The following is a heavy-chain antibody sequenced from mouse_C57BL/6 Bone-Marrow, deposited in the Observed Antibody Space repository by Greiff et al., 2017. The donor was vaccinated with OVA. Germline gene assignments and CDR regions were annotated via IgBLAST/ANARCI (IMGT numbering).Heavy chain of an antibody. CDR2: IRNKANNHAT. CDR1: GFTFSDAW. Sequence: EVKVEESGGGLVQPGGSMKLSCAASGFTFSDAWMDWVRQSPEKGLEWVAEIRNKANNHATYYAESVKGRFTISRDDSKSSVYLQMNSLRAEDTGMYYCTRPDYYEYASYWYFEVWGTGTTVTVSS. V-gene: IGHV6-6*01. CDR3: TRPDYYEYASYWYFEV. D-gene: IGHD2-4*01. J-gene: IGHJ1*03.